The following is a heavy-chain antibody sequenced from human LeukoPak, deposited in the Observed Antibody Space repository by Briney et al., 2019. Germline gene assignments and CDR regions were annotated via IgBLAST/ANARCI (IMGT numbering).Heavy chain of an antibody. Sequence: ASVKVSCKASGYTFTSYGISWVRQAPGQGLKWMGWISAYNGNTNYAQKLQGRVTMTTDTSTSTAYMELRSLRSDDTAVYYCARWDGVVIGDYYYYGMDVWGQGTTVTVSS. J-gene: IGHJ6*02. CDR3: ARWDGVVIGDYYYYGMDV. V-gene: IGHV1-18*01. CDR2: ISAYNGNT. D-gene: IGHD3-3*01. CDR1: GYTFTSYG.